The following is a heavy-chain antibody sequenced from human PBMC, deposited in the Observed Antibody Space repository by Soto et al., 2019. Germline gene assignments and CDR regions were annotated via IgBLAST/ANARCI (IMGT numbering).Heavy chain of an antibody. CDR3: AKEEGDIDVVPPETIDF. CDR2: ISYDGSIK. J-gene: IGHJ4*02. D-gene: IGHD2-2*01. Sequence: QVYLVESGGGVVQPGRSLRLSCAASGFPFRSYGMHWVRQAPGKGLEWVALISYDGSIKSYADSVKGRFTISRDNFKETLFLEMNSPSRDDTAVYFCAKEEGDIDVVPPETIDFWGQGTLVIVSS. V-gene: IGHV3-30*18. CDR1: GFPFRSYG.